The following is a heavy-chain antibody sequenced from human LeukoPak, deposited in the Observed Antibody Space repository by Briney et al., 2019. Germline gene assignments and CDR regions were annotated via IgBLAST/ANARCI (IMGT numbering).Heavy chain of an antibody. CDR2: INPNSGGT. D-gene: IGHD1-7*01. Sequence: ASVKVSCKAAGYTFTGYYMFWVRQAPGQGLEWMGRINPNSGGTNYAQKFQGRVTMTTDTSISTAYMDLSSLRPDDTAVYYCARPVRYTWIYDAFDIWGQGTMVTVSS. CDR3: ARPVRYTWIYDAFDI. CDR1: GYTFTGYY. V-gene: IGHV1-2*06. J-gene: IGHJ3*02.